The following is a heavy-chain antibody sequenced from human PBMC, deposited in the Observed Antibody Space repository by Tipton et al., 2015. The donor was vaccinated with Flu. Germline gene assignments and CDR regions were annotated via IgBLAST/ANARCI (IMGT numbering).Heavy chain of an antibody. Sequence: SLRLSCAASGFTFDDYGMGWVRQAPGKGLEWVSGINWNGGTTGYADSVKGRFIISRDNAKNSLSLQMNSLRAEDTALYFCARDRTRLASPLDYWGQGTLVTVSS. V-gene: IGHV3-20*04. CDR1: GFTFDDYG. D-gene: IGHD3-16*01. CDR3: ARDRTRLASPLDY. J-gene: IGHJ4*02. CDR2: INWNGGTT.